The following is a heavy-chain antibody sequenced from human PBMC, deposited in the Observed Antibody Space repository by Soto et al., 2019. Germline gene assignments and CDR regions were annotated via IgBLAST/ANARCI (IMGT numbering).Heavy chain of an antibody. D-gene: IGHD1-1*01. CDR3: VTSGHNYNLLDY. CDR1: GFNLSDHY. CDR2: SSNSGSFT. V-gene: IGHV3-11*06. Sequence: GGSLRLSCAASGFNLSDHYMSWIRQAPRKGREWIGYSSNSGSFTRYADSVKGPFSISRDNANNSLYLQITTLTGHYTPIYYFVTSGHNYNLLDYWGPGTPVTVSS. J-gene: IGHJ4*02.